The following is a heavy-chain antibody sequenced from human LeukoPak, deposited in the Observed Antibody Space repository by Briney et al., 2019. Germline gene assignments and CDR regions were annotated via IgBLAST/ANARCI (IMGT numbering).Heavy chain of an antibody. CDR3: ARHTIEGSSWTPFDY. Sequence: GESLKISCKVSGYSFANYWIGWVRQMPGKGLEWMGIIYPGDSDTRYNPSFQGQVTISADKSINTAYLQWSGLKASDTAMYYCARHTIEGSSWTPFDYWGQGTLVTVSS. CDR1: GYSFANYW. J-gene: IGHJ4*02. D-gene: IGHD6-13*01. CDR2: IYPGDSDT. V-gene: IGHV5-51*01.